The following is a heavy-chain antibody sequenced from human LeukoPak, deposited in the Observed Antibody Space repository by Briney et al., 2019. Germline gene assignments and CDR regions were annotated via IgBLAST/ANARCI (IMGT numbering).Heavy chain of an antibody. CDR1: GGSISSGGYY. V-gene: IGHV4-31*03. Sequence: SQTLSLTCTVSGGSISSGGYYWSWIRQHPGKGLEWIGYIYYSGSTCYNPSLKSRVTISVDTSKNQFSLKLSSVTAADTAVYYCARRPYYDFWSGYSTQTYYFDYWGQGTLVTVSS. D-gene: IGHD3-3*01. CDR2: IYYSGST. CDR3: ARRPYYDFWSGYSTQTYYFDY. J-gene: IGHJ4*02.